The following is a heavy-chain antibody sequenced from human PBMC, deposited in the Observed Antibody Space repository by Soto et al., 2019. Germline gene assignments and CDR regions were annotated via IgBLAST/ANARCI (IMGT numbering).Heavy chain of an antibody. Sequence: GGSLRLSCATSGLTFNNYAMNWVRQAPGKGLEWVSGISGSGGSTYYADSVKGRLTISRDNSKNTLYLQMNSLRVEDTAVYYCARDPQWELLPYWGQGTLVTVSS. V-gene: IGHV3-23*01. D-gene: IGHD1-26*01. CDR1: GLTFNNYA. J-gene: IGHJ4*02. CDR3: ARDPQWELLPY. CDR2: ISGSGGST.